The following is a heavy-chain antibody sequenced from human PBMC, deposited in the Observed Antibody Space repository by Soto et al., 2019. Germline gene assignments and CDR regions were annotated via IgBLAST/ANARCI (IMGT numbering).Heavy chain of an antibody. J-gene: IGHJ4*02. V-gene: IGHV3-33*06. CDR3: VKDHCGGDCYSNPYFDY. CDR1: GFSFTTYG. Sequence: QVQLVESGGGVVQPGGSLRLSCAASGFSFTTYGLHWVRQAPGKGLEWVAVIWYDGSKTYYADSVKGRFTISRDNSKNTLYLPMNSVRVEDTAMYYCVKDHCGGDCYSNPYFDYWGQGTLVTVSS. D-gene: IGHD2-21*01. CDR2: IWYDGSKT.